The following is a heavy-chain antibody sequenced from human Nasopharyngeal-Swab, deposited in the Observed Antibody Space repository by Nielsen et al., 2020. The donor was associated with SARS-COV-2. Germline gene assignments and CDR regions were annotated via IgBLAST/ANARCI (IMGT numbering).Heavy chain of an antibody. Sequence: SETLSLTCTVSDGSINTYYWSWIRQPPGKGLEWIGYIHSSGTPNYNPSLKSRVTMSVDTSKNQFSLMLTSVIAADTAVYYCARDHSYYDSNGYYFDYWGLGTLVTVSS. V-gene: IGHV4-59*01. CDR2: IHSSGTP. CDR1: DGSINTYY. D-gene: IGHD3-22*01. J-gene: IGHJ4*02. CDR3: ARDHSYYDSNGYYFDY.